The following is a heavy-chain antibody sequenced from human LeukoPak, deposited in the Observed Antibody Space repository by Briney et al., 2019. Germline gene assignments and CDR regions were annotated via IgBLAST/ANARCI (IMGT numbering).Heavy chain of an antibody. V-gene: IGHV4-39*01. J-gene: IGHJ4*02. Sequence: SETLSLTCSVSGGSISSSSYYWGWIRQPPGKGLEWIGSIYYSGSTYYNPSLKSRVTISVDTSKNQFSLKLSSVTAADTAVYYCARHHKYGPTAAHFDYWGQGTLVTVSS. CDR3: ARHHKYGPTAAHFDY. D-gene: IGHD2-2*01. CDR2: IYYSGST. CDR1: GGSISSSSYY.